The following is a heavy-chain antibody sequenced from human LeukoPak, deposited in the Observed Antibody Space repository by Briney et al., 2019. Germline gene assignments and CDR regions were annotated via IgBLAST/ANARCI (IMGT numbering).Heavy chain of an antibody. D-gene: IGHD6-19*01. CDR1: GFTFSSYA. V-gene: IGHV3-30-3*01. CDR3: ARDRTPPRIAVAGTIDY. J-gene: IGHJ4*02. Sequence: GGSLRLSCAASGFTFSSYATHWVRQAPGKGLEWVAVISYDGSNKYYADSVKGRFTISRDNSKNTLYLQMNSLRAEDTAVYYCARDRTPPRIAVAGTIDYWGQGTLVTVSS. CDR2: ISYDGSNK.